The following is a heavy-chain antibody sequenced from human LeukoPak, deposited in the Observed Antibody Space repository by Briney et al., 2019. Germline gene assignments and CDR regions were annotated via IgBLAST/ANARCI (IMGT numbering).Heavy chain of an antibody. V-gene: IGHV4-34*01. CDR3: ATYGSGRPYGMDV. Sequence: PSETLSLTCAVYGGSFSGYYWSWIRQPPGKGLEWIGEINHSGSTNYNPSLKSRVTISVDTSKNQFSLKLSSVTAADTAVYYCATYGSGRPYGMDVWGQGTTVTVSS. CDR1: GGSFSGYY. D-gene: IGHD3-10*01. J-gene: IGHJ6*02. CDR2: INHSGST.